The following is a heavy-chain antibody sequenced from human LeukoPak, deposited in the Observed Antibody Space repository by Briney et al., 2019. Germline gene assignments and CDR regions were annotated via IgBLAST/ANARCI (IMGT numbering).Heavy chain of an antibody. CDR1: GYTFTGYY. D-gene: IGHD2-2*01. CDR2: INPNSGGT. J-gene: IGHJ3*02. Sequence: ASVKVSCKASGYTFTGYYMHWVRQAPGQGLEWMGWINPNSGGTNYAQKFQGRVTMTRDTSISTAYVELSRLRSDDTAVYYCARVPQGYCSSTSCYVRAFDIWGQGTMVTVSS. CDR3: ARVPQGYCSSTSCYVRAFDI. V-gene: IGHV1-2*02.